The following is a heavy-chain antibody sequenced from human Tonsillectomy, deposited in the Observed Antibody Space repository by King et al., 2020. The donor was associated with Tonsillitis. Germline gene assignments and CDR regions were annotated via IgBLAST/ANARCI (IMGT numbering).Heavy chain of an antibody. CDR3: AKTRDYYGSGSDDAFDI. J-gene: IGHJ3*02. Sequence: VQLVESGGGLVQPGGSLRLSCAASGFTFSIYAMSWVRQAPGKGLEWVSAISGSGGVTYYADPVKGRLTISRDNSKNTLYLQMNSLRAEDTAVYYCAKTRDYYGSGSDDAFDIWGQGTMVTVSS. V-gene: IGHV3-23*04. CDR2: ISGSGGVT. CDR1: GFTFSIYA. D-gene: IGHD3-10*01.